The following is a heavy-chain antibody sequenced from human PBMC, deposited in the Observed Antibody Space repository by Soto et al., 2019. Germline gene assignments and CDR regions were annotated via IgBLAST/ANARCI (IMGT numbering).Heavy chain of an antibody. D-gene: IGHD3-10*01. CDR3: ARKYYYGAGTLDY. J-gene: IGHJ4*02. V-gene: IGHV5-51*01. Sequence: PGESRKISCKGSGYTFTNYWIGWVRQMPGKGLEWMGIIYPGDSETRYSPSFQGQVTMSADKSISTAYLQWSSLKASDSAIYYCARKYYYGAGTLDYRGQGTLVTVSS. CDR2: IYPGDSET. CDR1: GYTFTNYW.